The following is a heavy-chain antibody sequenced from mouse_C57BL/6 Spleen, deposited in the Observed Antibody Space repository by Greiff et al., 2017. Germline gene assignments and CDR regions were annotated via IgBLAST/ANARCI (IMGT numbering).Heavy chain of an antibody. CDR1: GYTFTDYN. J-gene: IGHJ4*01. Sequence: VQLQQSGPELVKPGASVKMSCKASGYTFTDYNMHWVKQSHGKSLEWIGYINPNNGGTSYNQKFKGKATLTVNKSSSTAYMQLSSLTSEDSAVYYCARWGGPMDYWGQGTSVTVSS. V-gene: IGHV1-22*01. CDR2: INPNNGGT. CDR3: ARWGGPMDY.